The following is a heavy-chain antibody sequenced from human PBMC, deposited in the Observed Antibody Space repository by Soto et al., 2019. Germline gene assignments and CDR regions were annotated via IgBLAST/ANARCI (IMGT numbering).Heavy chain of an antibody. Sequence: GGSLRLSCAASGFTFSSYAMHWVRQAPGKGLEWVAVISYDGSNKYYADSVKGRFTISRDNSKNTLYLQMNSLRAEDTAVYYCARDRGAGLVQFSGSYHPQRRYYYYYGMDVWGQGTTVTVSS. V-gene: IGHV3-30-3*01. CDR1: GFTFSSYA. D-gene: IGHD1-26*01. J-gene: IGHJ6*02. CDR2: ISYDGSNK. CDR3: ARDRGAGLVQFSGSYHPQRRYYYYYGMDV.